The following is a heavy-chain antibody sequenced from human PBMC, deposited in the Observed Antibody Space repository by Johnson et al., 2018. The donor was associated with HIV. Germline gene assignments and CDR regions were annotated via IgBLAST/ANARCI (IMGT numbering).Heavy chain of an antibody. CDR3: AKARERWDPLLDAFDD. CDR2: ISYDGSNK. Sequence: QVQLVESGGGLVQPGGSLILSCAASGFTFNSYAMHWVRQAPGKGLEWVAIISYDGSNKYYADSVKGRFTISRDNAKDSLFLQMNTLRAEDTALYYCAKARERWDPLLDAFDDWGQGTMVIVSS. D-gene: IGHD1-26*01. J-gene: IGHJ3*01. CDR1: GFTFNSYA. V-gene: IGHV3-30-3*01.